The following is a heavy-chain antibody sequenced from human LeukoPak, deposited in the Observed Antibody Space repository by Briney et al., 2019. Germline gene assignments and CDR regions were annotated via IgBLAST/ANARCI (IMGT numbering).Heavy chain of an antibody. CDR2: INHSGST. CDR3: ARSEYSSSWHDYWYFDL. J-gene: IGHJ2*01. V-gene: IGHV4-34*01. Sequence: SETLSLTCAVYGGSFSGYYWSWIRQPPGKGLEWIGEINHSGSTNYNPSLKSRVTISVDTSKNQFSLKLSSVTAADTAVYYCARSEYSSSWHDYWYFDLWGRGTLVTVSS. CDR1: GGSFSGYY. D-gene: IGHD6-13*01.